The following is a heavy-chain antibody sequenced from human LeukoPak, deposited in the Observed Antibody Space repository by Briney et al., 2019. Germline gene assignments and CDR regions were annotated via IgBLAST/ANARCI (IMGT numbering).Heavy chain of an antibody. D-gene: IGHD4-17*01. CDR1: GGSISSSNW. CDR2: IYHSGST. J-gene: IGHJ3*02. CDR3: AKLPTTVNAFDI. V-gene: IGHV4-4*02. Sequence: SETLSLTCAVSGGSISSSNWWSWVRQPPGKGLEWIGEIYHSGSTNYNPSLKSRVTISVDKSKNQFSLELSSVTAADTAVYYCAKLPTTVNAFDIWGQGTMVTVSS.